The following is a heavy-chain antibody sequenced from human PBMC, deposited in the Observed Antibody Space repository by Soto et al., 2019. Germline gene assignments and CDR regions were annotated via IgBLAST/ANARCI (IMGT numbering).Heavy chain of an antibody. Sequence: HPGGSLRLSCAASGFTFSSYGVHWVRQAPGKGLEWVAVISYDGSNKYYADSVKGRFTISRDNSKNTLYLQMNSLRAEDTAVYYCAKEGAYYYDTTNAFDIWGQGTMVTVSS. D-gene: IGHD3-22*01. CDR1: GFTFSSYG. V-gene: IGHV3-30*18. J-gene: IGHJ3*02. CDR2: ISYDGSNK. CDR3: AKEGAYYYDTTNAFDI.